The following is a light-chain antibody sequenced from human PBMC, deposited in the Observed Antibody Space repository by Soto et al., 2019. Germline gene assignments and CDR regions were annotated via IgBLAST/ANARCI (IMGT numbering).Light chain of an antibody. CDR2: DVS. Sequence: QSVLTQPASVSGSPLQSITISCTGTSSDVGGYNYVSWYQQHPGKAPKLMIYDVSNRPSGVSNRFSGSKSGNTASLTISGLQAEDEADYYCSSYTSSSTLLYVFGTGTKVTFL. CDR1: SSDVGGYNY. V-gene: IGLV2-14*01. J-gene: IGLJ1*01. CDR3: SSYTSSSTLLYV.